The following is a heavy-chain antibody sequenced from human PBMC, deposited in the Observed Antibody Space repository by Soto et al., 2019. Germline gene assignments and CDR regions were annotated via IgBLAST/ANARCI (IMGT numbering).Heavy chain of an antibody. CDR1: GFPFSSFG. CDR2: VSAAGYTT. D-gene: IGHD6-13*01. J-gene: IGHJ3*02. CDR3: AKEGSIWKFAFDI. V-gene: IGHV3-30*18. Sequence: QGALLESGGGVVQPGTSLRLSCAASGFPFSSFGMHWVRQAPGKGLEWVAVVSAAGYTTYYSDSVKGRFNISRDNSRNTLNLQMNRLRREDTGLYYCAKEGSIWKFAFDIWGRGTMVTVSS.